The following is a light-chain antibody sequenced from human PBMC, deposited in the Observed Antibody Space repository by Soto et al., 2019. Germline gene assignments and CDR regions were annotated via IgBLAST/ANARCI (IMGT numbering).Light chain of an antibody. CDR2: KTS. V-gene: IGKV1-5*03. CDR3: LQYNSLPYT. Sequence: DIQMTQSPSTLPASVGDRVTITCRASQSISNWLAWYQQKPRKAPKLLIYKTSSLESGVPSRFSGSGSGTEFTLTISSLETDDFGTYFCLQYNSLPYTFGQGTKLEIK. J-gene: IGKJ2*01. CDR1: QSISNW.